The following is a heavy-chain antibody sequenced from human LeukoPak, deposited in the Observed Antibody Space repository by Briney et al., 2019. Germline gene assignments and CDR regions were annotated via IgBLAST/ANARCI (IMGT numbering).Heavy chain of an antibody. D-gene: IGHD1-26*01. CDR3: ASLSFKIVGANSAFDI. CDR1: GFTFSSYW. Sequence: GGSLRLSCAASGFTFSSYWMHWVRQAPGKGLVWVSRINTDGSSTSYADSVKGRFTISRDNAKNTLYLPMNSLRDEGTAVYYCASLSFKIVGANSAFDIWGQGTMVTVSS. J-gene: IGHJ3*02. CDR2: INTDGSST. V-gene: IGHV3-74*01.